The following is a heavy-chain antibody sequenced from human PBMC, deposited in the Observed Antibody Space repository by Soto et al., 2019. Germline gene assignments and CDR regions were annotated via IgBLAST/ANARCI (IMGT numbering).Heavy chain of an antibody. CDR1: GFTFSSYA. Sequence: EVQLLESGGGLVQPGGSLRLSCAASGFTFSSYAMSWVRQAPGKGLEWVSAISGSGGSTYYADSVKGRFTISRDNSKNTLYLQMNSLRAEDTAVDYCAKGTMVRGVIPIDYWGQGTLVTVSS. CDR3: AKGTMVRGVIPIDY. V-gene: IGHV3-23*01. J-gene: IGHJ4*02. D-gene: IGHD3-10*01. CDR2: ISGSGGST.